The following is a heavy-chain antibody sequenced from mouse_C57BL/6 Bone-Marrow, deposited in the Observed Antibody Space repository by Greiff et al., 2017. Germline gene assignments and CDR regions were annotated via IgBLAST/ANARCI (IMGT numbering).Heavy chain of an antibody. Sequence: QVQLQQSGPELVKPGASVKISCKASGYSFTSYYIHWVKQRPGQGLEWIGWIYPGSGNTKYNEKFKGKATLTADTSSSTAYMQLSSLTSEDSAVYYCARGAYYGSRFDYWGQGTTLTVSS. CDR2: IYPGSGNT. D-gene: IGHD1-1*01. CDR3: ARGAYYGSRFDY. V-gene: IGHV1-66*01. J-gene: IGHJ2*01. CDR1: GYSFTSYY.